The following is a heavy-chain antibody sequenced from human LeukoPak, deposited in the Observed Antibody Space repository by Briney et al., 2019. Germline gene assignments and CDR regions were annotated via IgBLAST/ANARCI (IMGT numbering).Heavy chain of an antibody. Sequence: GASVKVSCKASGYTFTSYYMHWVRQAPGQGLEWMGIINPSGGSTSYAQKFQGRVTMTRDTSTSTVYMELSSLRSEDTAVYYCASHSYDEDYFDYWGQGTLVTVSS. V-gene: IGHV1-46*01. J-gene: IGHJ4*02. D-gene: IGHD5-18*01. CDR1: GYTFTSYY. CDR2: INPSGGST. CDR3: ASHSYDEDYFDY.